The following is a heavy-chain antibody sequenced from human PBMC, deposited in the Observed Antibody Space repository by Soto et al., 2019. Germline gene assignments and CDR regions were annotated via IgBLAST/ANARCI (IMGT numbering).Heavy chain of an antibody. CDR3: AGRSSLASVQVYFGEISNYNWFDP. V-gene: IGHV4-59*04. CDR1: DGSISSYC. J-gene: IGHJ5*02. CDR2: IYHSGST. D-gene: IGHD3-10*01. Sequence: PSETLSLTCPVSDGSISSYCWCWIRQPPGKGLEWIGYIYHSGSTYYNPSLQGRVTISVDTSKNQFSLKLSSVTAADTAVYFCAGRSSLASVQVYFGEISNYNWFDPWGQGTLVTVS.